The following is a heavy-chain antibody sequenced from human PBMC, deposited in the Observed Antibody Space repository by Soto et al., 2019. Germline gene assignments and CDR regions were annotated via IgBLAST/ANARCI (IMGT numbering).Heavy chain of an antibody. CDR2: INAGNGNT. V-gene: IGHV1-3*01. J-gene: IGHJ6*02. D-gene: IGHD6-13*01. CDR3: ASGLYSSSWRDYYYYYGMDV. CDR1: GYTFTSYA. Sequence: ASVKVSCKASGYTFTSYAMHWVRQAPGQRLEWMGWINAGNGNTKYSQKFQGRVTITRDTSASTAYMELSSLRSEDTAVYYCASGLYSSSWRDYYYYYGMDVWGQGTTVTVSS.